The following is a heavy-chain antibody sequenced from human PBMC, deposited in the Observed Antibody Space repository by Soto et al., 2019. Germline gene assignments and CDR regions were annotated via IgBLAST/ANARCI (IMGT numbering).Heavy chain of an antibody. CDR1: GDSVSSPYY. CDR2: VFHTGTT. D-gene: IGHD6-19*01. J-gene: IGHJ4*02. Sequence: QVQLQESGPGLVKPSGTLSLTCAVSGDSVSSPYYWCWVRQPPGKGLEWIGEVFHTGTTSYNPSPRXXVTISMDKSINQFSLALSSVTAAATAVYYCARSAGWYAVHSWGPGTLVIVSS. V-gene: IGHV4-4*02. CDR3: ARSAGWYAVHS.